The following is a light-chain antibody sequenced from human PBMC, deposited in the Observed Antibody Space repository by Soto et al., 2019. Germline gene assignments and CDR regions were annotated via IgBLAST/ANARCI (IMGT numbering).Light chain of an antibody. Sequence: IVLSQSPGTLSLSPGERATLSCRASQSLSSYLAWYQQKPGQAPRLLIYGASSRATGIPDRFSGSGSGTDFSLTISRLEREDFAVYYCQQYGSSPITFGQGTRLEIK. CDR2: GAS. V-gene: IGKV3-20*01. CDR3: QQYGSSPIT. J-gene: IGKJ5*01. CDR1: QSLSSY.